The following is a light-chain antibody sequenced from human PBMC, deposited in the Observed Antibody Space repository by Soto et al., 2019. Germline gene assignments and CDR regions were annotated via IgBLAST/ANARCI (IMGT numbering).Light chain of an antibody. CDR1: QSVSSY. Sequence: EIVLTQSPATLSLSPGERATLSCRASQSVSSYLAWYQQKPGQAPRLLIYDASNRATGIPARFSGSGSGTDFTLTISRLEPEDCAVYYCQQRSNWPPYTCAQGTKLEI. CDR3: QQRSNWPPYT. J-gene: IGKJ2*01. V-gene: IGKV3-11*01. CDR2: DAS.